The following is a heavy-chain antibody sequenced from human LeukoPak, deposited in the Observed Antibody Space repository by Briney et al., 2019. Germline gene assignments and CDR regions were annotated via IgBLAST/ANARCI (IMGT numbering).Heavy chain of an antibody. J-gene: IGHJ5*01. V-gene: IGHV5-51*01. CDR3: ARGDVVRGVSWFDS. Sequence: GESLKISCQVSGYTFTSYWIGWVRQMPVRGLEWMGSIYPGDSDTKYSPSFQGQVTISVDKSTNTAYLQWTSLKASDTAMYYCARGDVVRGVSWFDSWGQGALATVSS. CDR2: IYPGDSDT. CDR1: GYTFTSYW. D-gene: IGHD2-21*02.